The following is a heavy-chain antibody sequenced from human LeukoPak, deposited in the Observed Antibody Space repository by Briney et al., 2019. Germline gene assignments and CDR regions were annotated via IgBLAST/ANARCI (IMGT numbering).Heavy chain of an antibody. J-gene: IGHJ4*02. CDR3: ATTPTYYDSSGFTKGGDY. D-gene: IGHD3-22*01. Sequence: PGGSLRLSCAASGFTFSSYAMSWVSPAPGKWREWVSAISGSVGSTYYTDSGTGRFTISRDNSKNTLYLQMNSLRAEDTAVYYCATTPTYYDSSGFTKGGDYWGQGTLVTVSS. V-gene: IGHV3-23*01. CDR2: ISGSVGST. CDR1: GFTFSSYA.